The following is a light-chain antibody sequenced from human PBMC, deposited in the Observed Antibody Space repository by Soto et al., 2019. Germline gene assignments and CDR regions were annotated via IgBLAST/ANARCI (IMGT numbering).Light chain of an antibody. CDR3: QQYNSYLT. J-gene: IGKJ1*01. CDR2: DAS. V-gene: IGKV1-5*01. CDR1: QSISSW. Sequence: DIQMAQSRSSLSEYLAALVTITCRASQSISSWLAWYQQKPGKAPKLLIYDASSLESGVPSRFSGSGSGTEFTLTISSLQPDDFATYYCQQYNSYLTFGQGTKVDIK.